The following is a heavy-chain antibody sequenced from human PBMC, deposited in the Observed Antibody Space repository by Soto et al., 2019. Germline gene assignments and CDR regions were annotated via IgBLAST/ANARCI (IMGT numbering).Heavy chain of an antibody. Sequence: QVQLQQWGAGLLAPSETLSLTCAVYNGSVSGYFWAWIRQPPGEGLEWIGEINDSGNINYNNNPSLERRVTISTDTSMNQFSLKLTSVTAADTAVYYCARASSHSRSWQTPKDAFDVWGQGTMVPVSS. V-gene: IGHV4-34*01. CDR1: NGSVSGYF. CDR3: ARASSHSRSWQTPKDAFDV. J-gene: IGHJ3*01. D-gene: IGHD6-13*01. CDR2: INDSGNI.